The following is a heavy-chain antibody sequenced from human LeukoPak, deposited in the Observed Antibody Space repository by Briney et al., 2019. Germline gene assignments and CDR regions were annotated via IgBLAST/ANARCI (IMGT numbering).Heavy chain of an antibody. CDR1: GSSVRGNY. V-gene: IGHV3-53*01. CDR3: AREGAYGSGSYEH. CDR2: IYSGEST. D-gene: IGHD3-10*01. Sequence: GGSLRLSCAVSGSSVRGNYMSWVRQAPGKGLQGVSIIYSGESTHYADSVTGRFTISRDYSKNTLYLQMNRLRAEDTAVYYCAREGAYGSGSYEHWGQGTLVTVAS. J-gene: IGHJ4*02.